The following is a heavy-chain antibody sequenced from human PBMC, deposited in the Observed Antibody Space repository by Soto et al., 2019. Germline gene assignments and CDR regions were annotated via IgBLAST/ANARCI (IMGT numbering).Heavy chain of an antibody. J-gene: IGHJ3*02. CDR1: GFTFSSYS. V-gene: IGHV3-48*01. Sequence: EVQLVESGGGLVQPGWSLRLSCAASGFTFSSYSMNWVRQAPGKGLEWVSYISSSSSTIYYADSVKGRFTISRDNAKNSLYLQMNSLRAEDTAVYYCARDSRTVTRRGAFDIWGQGTMVTVSS. CDR3: ARDSRTVTRRGAFDI. D-gene: IGHD4-17*01. CDR2: ISSSSSTI.